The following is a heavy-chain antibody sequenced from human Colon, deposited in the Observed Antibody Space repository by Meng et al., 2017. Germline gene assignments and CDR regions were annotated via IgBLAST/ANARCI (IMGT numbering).Heavy chain of an antibody. Sequence: GESLKISCAASGFTFSSYAMHWVRQAPGKGLEWVAVISYDGSNKYYADSVKGRFTISRDNSKNTLYLQMNSLRAEDAAVYYCAREIGYSGYDYVRGGKKYYYYCGMDVWGQGTTVTVSS. J-gene: IGHJ6*02. V-gene: IGHV3-30*04. D-gene: IGHD5-12*01. CDR3: AREIGYSGYDYVRGGKKYYYYCGMDV. CDR1: GFTFSSYA. CDR2: ISYDGSNK.